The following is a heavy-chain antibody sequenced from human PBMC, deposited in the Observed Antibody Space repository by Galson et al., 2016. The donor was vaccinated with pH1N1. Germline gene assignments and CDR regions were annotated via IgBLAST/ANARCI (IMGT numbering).Heavy chain of an antibody. V-gene: IGHV1-18*01. CDR3: ARDRGVYDI. CDR2: ISAYDGHT. J-gene: IGHJ3*02. Sequence: SVKVSCKASGYTFINYGIAWVRQAPGQGPEWMGWISAYDGHTDYAQNFQGRVAMTIDTCTSTANMELRSLRSDDTAVYYCARDRGVYDIWGQGTRVTVSS. CDR1: GYTFINYG. D-gene: IGHD3-10*01.